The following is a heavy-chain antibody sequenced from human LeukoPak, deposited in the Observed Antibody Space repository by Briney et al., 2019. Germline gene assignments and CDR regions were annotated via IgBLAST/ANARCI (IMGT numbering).Heavy chain of an antibody. CDR2: ISGSGGST. J-gene: IGHJ4*02. D-gene: IGHD5-18*01. CDR1: GFTFSSYA. CDR3: ARVGSGYSYGSSD. Sequence: GGSLRLSCAASGFTFSSYAMSWVHQAPGKGLEWVSAISGSGGSTYYADSVKGRFTISRDNAKNSLYLQMHSLRAEDTAVYYCARVGSGYSYGSSDWGQGTLVTVSS. V-gene: IGHV3-23*01.